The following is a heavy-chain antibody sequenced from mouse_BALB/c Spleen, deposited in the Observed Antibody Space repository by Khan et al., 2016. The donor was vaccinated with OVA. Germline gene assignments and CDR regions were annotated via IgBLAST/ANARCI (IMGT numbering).Heavy chain of an antibody. D-gene: IGHD2-1*01. CDR2: INTYNGES. J-gene: IGHJ2*01. CDR3: SRSRGNFLLYV. V-gene: IGHV9-3-1*01. CDR1: GYTFTDYG. Sequence: QIQLVQSGPELKKPGETVRISCKASGYTFTDYGMNWVKQAPGKGLKWMGWINTYNGESTYADEFKGRFAFSLEPSASTAHLLLTNLTNEDTSTYCCSRSRGNFLLYVWGQGTTLTVSS.